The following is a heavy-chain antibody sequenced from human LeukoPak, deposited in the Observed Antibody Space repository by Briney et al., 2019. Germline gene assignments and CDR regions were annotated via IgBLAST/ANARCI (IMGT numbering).Heavy chain of an antibody. J-gene: IGHJ2*01. CDR3: ARDSAAVSPGDYWYFDL. D-gene: IGHD6-13*01. V-gene: IGHV4-59*01. CDR2: IYYSGST. CDR1: GGSISSYY. Sequence: PSETLSLTCTVSGGSISSYYWSWIRQPPGKGLEWMGNIYYSGSTNYNPSLKSRVTISVDTSKNQFSLKLSSVTAADTAVYYCARDSAAVSPGDYWYFDLWGRGTLVTVSS.